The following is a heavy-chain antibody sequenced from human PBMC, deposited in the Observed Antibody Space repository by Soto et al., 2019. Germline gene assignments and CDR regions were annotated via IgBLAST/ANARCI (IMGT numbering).Heavy chain of an antibody. CDR3: AREASRMYYDFWSGSYYFDY. Sequence: GGSLRLSCAASGFTFSSYSMNWVRQAPGKGLEWVSSISSSSSYIYYADSVKGRFTISRDNAKSSLYLQMNSLRAEDTAVYYCAREASRMYYDFWSGSYYFDYWGQGTLVTVSS. CDR2: ISSSSSYI. J-gene: IGHJ4*02. D-gene: IGHD3-3*01. V-gene: IGHV3-21*01. CDR1: GFTFSSYS.